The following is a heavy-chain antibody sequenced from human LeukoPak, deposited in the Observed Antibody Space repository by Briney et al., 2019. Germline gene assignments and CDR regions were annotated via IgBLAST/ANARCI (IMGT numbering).Heavy chain of an antibody. V-gene: IGHV4-59*08. Sequence: SETLSLTCTVSSASIRNYYWSWIRQSPGKGLEWIGYIYYSGSTNYNPSLESRVAMSVDTSKNPFSLRLSSVTAADTAIYYCARRYSSSWYVGFFDPWGQGTLVTVSS. D-gene: IGHD6-13*01. CDR2: IYYSGST. CDR1: SASIRNYY. J-gene: IGHJ5*02. CDR3: ARRYSSSWYVGFFDP.